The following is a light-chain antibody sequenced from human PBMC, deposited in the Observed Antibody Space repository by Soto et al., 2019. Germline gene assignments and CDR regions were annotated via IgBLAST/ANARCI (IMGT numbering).Light chain of an antibody. CDR1: QSIGTY. J-gene: IGKJ1*01. Sequence: EILLTQSPATLSLSPGDRATLSCRASQSIGTYLAWYQQKPGQAPRLLIYDASNRATGIPARFSGSGSGTDFTLTISXLEPEDFAXYFCQHRSNSPPTWTFXXXT. CDR3: QHRSNSPPTWT. V-gene: IGKV3-11*01. CDR2: DAS.